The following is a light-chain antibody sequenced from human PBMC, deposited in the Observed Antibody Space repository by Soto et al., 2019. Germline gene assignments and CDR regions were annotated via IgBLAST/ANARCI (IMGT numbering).Light chain of an antibody. CDR2: TTT. CDR3: QQTYSAPPWT. Sequence: DIQLTQSPSSLSASVGETITITCRASQSVRSYLNWYQQKPGKAPDLLIYTTTSLQSEVPSRFSGSGSETHFTLTITSLQPEDFATYFCQQTYSAPPWTFGPGTKVDIK. J-gene: IGKJ1*01. V-gene: IGKV1-39*01. CDR1: QSVRSY.